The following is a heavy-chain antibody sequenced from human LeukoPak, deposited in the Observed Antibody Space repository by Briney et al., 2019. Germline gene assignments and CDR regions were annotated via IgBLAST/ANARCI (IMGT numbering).Heavy chain of an antibody. D-gene: IGHD6-13*01. CDR3: AREYRSSWYLNWFDP. CDR2: VYSSGGT. V-gene: IGHV4-39*07. J-gene: IGHJ5*02. Sequence: SETLSLTCSVSGVSISSGSNYWGWIRQPPGKTLEWIGSVYSSGGTYYNPSLKSRAIILIDTAKNQFSLKLSSVTAADTAVYYCAREYRSSWYLNWFDPWGQGTLVTVSS. CDR1: GVSISSGSNY.